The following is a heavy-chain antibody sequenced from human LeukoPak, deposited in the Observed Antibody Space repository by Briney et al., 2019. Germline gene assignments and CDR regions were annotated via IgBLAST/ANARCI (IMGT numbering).Heavy chain of an antibody. J-gene: IGHJ4*02. CDR3: AKVAATLDY. CDR1: GFTFSNSW. V-gene: IGHV3-74*01. D-gene: IGHD2-15*01. CDR2: INRDGSST. Sequence: PGGSLRLSCAASGFTFSNSWMHWVRQAPGKGLVWVSRINRDGSSTSYADSVKGRFTISRDNAKNTLYLQMNSLRAEDTAMYYCAKVAATLDYWGQGSLVTVSS.